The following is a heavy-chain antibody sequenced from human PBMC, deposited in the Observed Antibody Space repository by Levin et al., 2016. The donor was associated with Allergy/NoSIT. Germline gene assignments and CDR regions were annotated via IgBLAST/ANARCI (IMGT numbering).Heavy chain of an antibody. CDR1: GVRLGDFV. V-gene: IGHV3-49*04. D-gene: IGHD1-1*01. CDR2: IRRRAYGGTA. J-gene: IGHJ4*02. CDR3: ARYYDDNSISPAEWYFDL. Sequence: GGSLRLSCTASGVRLGDFVVSWVRQSSRKGLEWLGFIRRRAYGGTARYSASVRGRFIISRDDSNNIAYLQMNSLETEDTAVYYCARYYDDNSISPAEWYFDLWGQGTLVTVS.